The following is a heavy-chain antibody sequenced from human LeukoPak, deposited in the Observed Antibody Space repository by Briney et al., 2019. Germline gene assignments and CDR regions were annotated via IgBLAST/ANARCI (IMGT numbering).Heavy chain of an antibody. D-gene: IGHD1-26*01. J-gene: IGHJ4*02. CDR2: IYSSGST. V-gene: IGHV4-39*01. CDR1: GASASGSPYY. CDR3: AKSGGYGLIDY. Sequence: SETLSLTCTVSGASASGSPYYWGWIRQPPGKGLEWIGSIYSSGSTYYNAFLQSRVTISIETSKNQISLRLNSVTAADTAIYYCAKSGGYGLIDYWGQGTLVTVSS.